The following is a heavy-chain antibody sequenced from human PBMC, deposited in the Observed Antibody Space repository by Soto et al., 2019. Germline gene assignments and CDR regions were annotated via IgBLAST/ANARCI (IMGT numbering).Heavy chain of an antibody. CDR2: IRQDGSEK. J-gene: IGHJ2*01. CDR3: ARERKGSGWYSDL. CDR1: GFSVTNYW. Sequence: EVQLVESGGGLVQPGGSLRLSCSASGFSVTNYWMAWVRQAPGKGLEWVANIRQDGSEKHYVDSVKGRFTISRDNAKNSLYLQMNSLRPDDTAVYYCARERKGSGWYSDLWDRGTLVTASS. V-gene: IGHV3-7*03. D-gene: IGHD6-19*01.